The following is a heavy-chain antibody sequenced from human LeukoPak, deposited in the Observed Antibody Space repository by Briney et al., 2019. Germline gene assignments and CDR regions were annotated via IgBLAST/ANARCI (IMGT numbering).Heavy chain of an antibody. D-gene: IGHD6-6*01. CDR3: ARDLIAARPGWFDP. CDR1: GYAFTTYG. J-gene: IGHJ5*02. CDR2: ISAYNGDT. V-gene: IGHV1-18*01. Sequence: ASVKVSCKAPGYAFTTYGINWVRQAPGQGLEWMGWISAYNGDTNYAQNVQGRVTMSTDTSTSTAYMELRSLRSDDTAVYYCARDLIAARPGWFDPWGQGTLVTVSS.